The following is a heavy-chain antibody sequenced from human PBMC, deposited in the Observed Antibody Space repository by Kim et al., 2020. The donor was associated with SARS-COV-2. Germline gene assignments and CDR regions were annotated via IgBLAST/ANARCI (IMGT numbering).Heavy chain of an antibody. J-gene: IGHJ4*02. V-gene: IGHV3-11*05. CDR3: VREPSN. Sequence: SSPKGADSVNGRFSISRDNANKSLSLQMNSLTPEDTAVYYCVREPSNWGQGTLVTVSS. CDR2: SSP. D-gene: IGHD6-6*01.